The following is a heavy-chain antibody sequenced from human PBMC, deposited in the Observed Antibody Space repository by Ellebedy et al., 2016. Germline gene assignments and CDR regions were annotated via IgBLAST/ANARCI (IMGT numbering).Heavy chain of an antibody. CDR2: IYYSGST. CDR3: AKEPVTAAPGFDS. J-gene: IGHJ4*02. Sequence: LRLSXTVSGGSISSGDYYWSWIRQPPGKGLEWIGYIYYSGSTYYNPSLKSRVTISVDTPKNQFSLKLSSVTAADTAVYYCAKEPVTAAPGFDSWGQGTLVTVSS. CDR1: GGSISSGDYY. D-gene: IGHD2-21*02. V-gene: IGHV4-30-4*01.